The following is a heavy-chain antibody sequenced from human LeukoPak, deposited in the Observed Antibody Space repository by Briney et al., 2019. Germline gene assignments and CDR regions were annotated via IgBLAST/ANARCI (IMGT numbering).Heavy chain of an antibody. Sequence: SETLSLTCTVSGGSISSSSYYWGWIRQPPGKGLEWIGSIYYSGSTYYNPSLKSRVTISVDTSKNQFSLKLSSVTAADTAVYYCARLVPDDSSSWFNWFDPWGQGTLVTVSS. D-gene: IGHD6-13*01. J-gene: IGHJ5*02. CDR1: GGSISSSSYY. V-gene: IGHV4-39*07. CDR2: IYYSGST. CDR3: ARLVPDDSSSWFNWFDP.